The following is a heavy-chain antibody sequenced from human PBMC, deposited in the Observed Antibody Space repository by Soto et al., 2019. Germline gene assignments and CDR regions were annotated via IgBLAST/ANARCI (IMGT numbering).Heavy chain of an antibody. CDR1: EYTFTYYY. Sequence: GASVKVSFKSSEYTFTYYYIPWVRQAPGQGLEWMGLINPSSGSTSYPQKFQGRVTLTRDTSTSTVYMELSSLRSEDTAVYYCANAAYSTSWYDFWGQGTLVTVSS. D-gene: IGHD6-13*01. J-gene: IGHJ5*01. CDR2: INPSSGST. CDR3: ANAAYSTSWYDF. V-gene: IGHV1-46*01.